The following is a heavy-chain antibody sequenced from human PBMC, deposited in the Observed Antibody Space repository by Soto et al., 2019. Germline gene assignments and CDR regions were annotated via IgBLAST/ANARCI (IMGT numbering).Heavy chain of an antibody. CDR3: ARDPADCGGDCYTDY. CDR2: INAGNGNT. J-gene: IGHJ4*02. D-gene: IGHD2-21*02. Sequence: ASVKVSCKASGYTFTSYAMHWVRQAPGQRLEWMGWINAGNGNTKYSQKFQGRVTITRDTSASTAYMELSSLRSEDTAVYYCARDPADCGGDCYTDYWGQGTLVTVSS. CDR1: GYTFTSYA. V-gene: IGHV1-3*01.